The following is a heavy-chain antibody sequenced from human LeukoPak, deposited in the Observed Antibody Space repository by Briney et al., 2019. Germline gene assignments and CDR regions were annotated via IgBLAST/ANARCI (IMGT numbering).Heavy chain of an antibody. J-gene: IGHJ6*04. CDR1: GFTFGDYA. V-gene: IGHV3-49*04. Sequence: GGSLRLSCTASGFTFGDYAMSWVRQAPGKGLEWVGFIRSKAYGGTREYAASVKGRFTISRDDSKSIAYLQMNSLKTEDTAVYYCTRLRGEYDILTGYHYYYYGMDVWGKGTTVTVSS. CDR3: TRLRGEYDILTGYHYYYYGMDV. D-gene: IGHD3-9*01. CDR2: IRSKAYGGTR.